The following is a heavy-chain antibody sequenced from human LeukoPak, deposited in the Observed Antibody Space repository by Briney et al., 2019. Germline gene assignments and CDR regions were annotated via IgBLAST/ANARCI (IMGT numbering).Heavy chain of an antibody. J-gene: IGHJ5*02. D-gene: IGHD3-22*01. Sequence: ASVKVSCKVSGYTLTELSMRWVRQAPGKGLEWMGGFDPEDGETIYAQKFQGRVTMTEDTSTDTAYMELSSLRSEDTAVYYCATRYYYDRTGAFDPWGQGTLVTVSS. CDR3: ATRYYYDRTGAFDP. V-gene: IGHV1-24*01. CDR1: GYTLTELS. CDR2: FDPEDGET.